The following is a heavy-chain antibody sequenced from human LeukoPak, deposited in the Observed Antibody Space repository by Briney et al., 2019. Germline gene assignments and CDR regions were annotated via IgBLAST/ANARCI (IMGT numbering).Heavy chain of an antibody. V-gene: IGHV4-34*12. J-gene: IGHJ4*02. CDR2: IIQSGRN. D-gene: IGHD3-10*01. CDR1: GGSFSGYY. CDR3: PREGLSYGFFDY. Sequence: ADTESLLCAVYGGSFSGYYWSWIRQPPGKGLEWIGEIIQSGRNNYNTLRKSRVTISVETSKKQFFLKLSSLTAADTAVYYSPREGLSYGFFDYWGQRTLVTVSS.